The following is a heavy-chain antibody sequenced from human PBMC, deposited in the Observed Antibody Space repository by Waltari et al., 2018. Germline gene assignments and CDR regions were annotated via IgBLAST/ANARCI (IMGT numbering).Heavy chain of an antibody. CDR1: GYSFTSYW. J-gene: IGHJ4*02. D-gene: IGHD3-22*01. CDR2: IYPGDSDT. CDR3: ATSYYYDSSGYYQFDY. Sequence: EVQLVQSGAEVKKPGESLKTSCKGSGYSFTSYWIGWVRQMPGKGLEWMGIIYPGDSDTRYSPSFQGQVTISADKSISTAYRQWSSLKASDTAMYYCATSYYYDSSGYYQFDYWGQGTLVTVSS. V-gene: IGHV5-51*01.